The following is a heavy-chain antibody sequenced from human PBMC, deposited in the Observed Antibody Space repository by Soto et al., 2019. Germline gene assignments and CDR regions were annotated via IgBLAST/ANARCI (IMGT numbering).Heavy chain of an antibody. CDR2: INPSGGST. V-gene: IGHV1-46*01. CDR1: GYTFTSYY. D-gene: IGHD3-16*01. CDR3: ARAGDLGSYYYYYYGMDV. Sequence: ASVKVSCKASGYTFTSYYMHWVRQAPGQGLEWMGIINPSGGSTSYAQKFQGRVTMTRDTSTSTVYMGLSSLRSEDTAVYYCARAGDLGSYYYYYYGMDVCGQGTTVTVSS. J-gene: IGHJ6*02.